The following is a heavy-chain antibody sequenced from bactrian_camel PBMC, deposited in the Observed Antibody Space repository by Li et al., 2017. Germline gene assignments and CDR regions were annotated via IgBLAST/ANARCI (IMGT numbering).Heavy chain of an antibody. CDR2: IDPDPAIT. CDR1: GMSIRNKC. V-gene: IGHV3S1*01. CDR3: AREGDGSWYSSGFVY. D-gene: IGHD6*01. J-gene: IGHJ6*01. Sequence: HVQLVESGGGSVQAGGSLTLSCATDGMSIRNKCMAWFRQVAGKEREGVAAIDPDPAITFYAGSVKGRFTISQDNAKNTVYLQMNSLKPEDTAVYYCAREGDGSWYSSGFVYWGQGTQVTVS.